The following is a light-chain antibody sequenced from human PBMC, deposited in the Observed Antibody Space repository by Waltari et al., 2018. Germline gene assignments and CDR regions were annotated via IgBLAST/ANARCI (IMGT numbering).Light chain of an antibody. V-gene: IGLV2-14*01. Sequence: QSALTQPASVSGSPGQSLTISCTAPSSYVCGYNYVPRYQQHPGKAPKLMIYEVSNRPSGVSNRFSGSKSGNTASLTISGLQAEDEADYYCSSYTSSSTPVVFGGGTKLTVL. CDR1: SSYVCGYNY. CDR3: SSYTSSSTPVV. J-gene: IGLJ2*01. CDR2: EVS.